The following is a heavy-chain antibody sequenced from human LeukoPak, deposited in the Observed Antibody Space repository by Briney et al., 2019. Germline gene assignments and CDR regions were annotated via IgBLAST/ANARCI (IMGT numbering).Heavy chain of an antibody. D-gene: IGHD1-26*01. CDR1: GFIFSDYY. CDR2: ISSSSSYT. V-gene: IGHV3-11*06. CDR3: ARGGYYDAFYI. J-gene: IGHJ3*02. Sequence: GGSLRLSCAASGFIFSDYYMSWIRQAPGKGLEWVSYISSSSSYTKYADSVKGRFTISRDNAKNSLYLQMNSLRAEDTAVYYCARGGYYDAFYIWGQGTMVTVSS.